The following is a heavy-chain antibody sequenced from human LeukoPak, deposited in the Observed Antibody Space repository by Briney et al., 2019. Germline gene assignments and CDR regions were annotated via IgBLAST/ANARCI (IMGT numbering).Heavy chain of an antibody. CDR1: GFTFSSYG. D-gene: IGHD4-17*01. Sequence: GGSLRLSCAASGFTFSSYGMSWVRQAPGKGLVWVSRINSDGSSTSYADSVKGRFTISRDNSKNTLYLQMNSLRAEDTAVYYCANPFYGDYFGYWGQGTLVTVSS. CDR2: INSDGSST. V-gene: IGHV3-23*01. CDR3: ANPFYGDYFGY. J-gene: IGHJ4*02.